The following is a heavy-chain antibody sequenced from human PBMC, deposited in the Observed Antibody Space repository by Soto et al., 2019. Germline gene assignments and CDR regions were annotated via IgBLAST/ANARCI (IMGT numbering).Heavy chain of an antibody. J-gene: IGHJ4*02. V-gene: IGHV1-3*01. CDR1: GYTFTSYA. Sequence: ASVKVSCKASGYTFTSYAMHWVRQAPGQRLEWMGWINAGNGNTKYSQKFQGRVTITRDTTASKAYRELSSRRSEDTVVFYCVKVDKNNVFWGGFSDYWGKGTLVPVSS. D-gene: IGHD3-3*01. CDR3: VKVDKNNVFWGGFSDY. CDR2: INAGNGNT.